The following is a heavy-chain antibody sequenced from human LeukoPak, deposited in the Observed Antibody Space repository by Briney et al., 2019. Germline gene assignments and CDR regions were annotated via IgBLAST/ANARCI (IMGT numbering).Heavy chain of an antibody. J-gene: IGHJ1*01. CDR1: GYTLTELS. CDR3: ATLSGSYYLAYFQH. V-gene: IGHV1-24*01. Sequence: ASVKVSCKVSGYTLTELSMHWVRQAPGKGLEWMGGFDPEDGETIYAQKFQGRVTMTEDTSTDTAYKELSSLRSEDMAVYYCATLSGSYYLAYFQHWGQGTLVTVSS. D-gene: IGHD1-26*01. CDR2: FDPEDGET.